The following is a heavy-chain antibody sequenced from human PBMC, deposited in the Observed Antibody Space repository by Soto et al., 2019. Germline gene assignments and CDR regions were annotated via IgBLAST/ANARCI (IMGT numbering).Heavy chain of an antibody. J-gene: IGHJ3*02. D-gene: IGHD3-22*01. Sequence: QVQLVESGGGVVQPGRSLRLSCAASGFTFNNYDMHWVRQSPGKGLEWVAVTSYDGNNKYYADSVKGRFTISRDNSKKTLSLQMNSLRPEDTAVYYCAKVLSVIVADSFDIWGQGTMVTVSS. CDR3: AKVLSVIVADSFDI. CDR2: TSYDGNNK. V-gene: IGHV3-30*18. CDR1: GFTFNNYD.